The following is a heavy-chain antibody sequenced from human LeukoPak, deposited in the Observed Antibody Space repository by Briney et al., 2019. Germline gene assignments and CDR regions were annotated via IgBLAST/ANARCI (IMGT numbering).Heavy chain of an antibody. CDR3: AREAGSYDSSGYYSLYYSFDY. J-gene: IGHJ4*02. CDR1: GGSISSSSYY. V-gene: IGHV4-61*05. Sequence: PSETGSLTCTVSGGSISSSSYYWGWIRQPPGKGPEWIGHIYSSGTTNYNPSLKSRVTMSVDTSKNQFSLKLTSVTAADTAVYYCAREAGSYDSSGYYSLYYSFDYWGQGTLVTVSS. D-gene: IGHD3-22*01. CDR2: IYSSGTT.